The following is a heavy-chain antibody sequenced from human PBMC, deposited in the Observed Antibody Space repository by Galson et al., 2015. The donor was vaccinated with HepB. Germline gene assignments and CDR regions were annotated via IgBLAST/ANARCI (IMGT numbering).Heavy chain of an antibody. CDR1: GYTFTSYG. D-gene: IGHD3-22*01. CDR2: ISAYNGNT. J-gene: IGHJ3*02. CDR3: ARTKSQYYYDSSGYMEDAFDI. Sequence: SVKVSCKASGYTFTSYGISWVRQAPGQGLEWMGWISAYNGNTNYAQKLQGRVTMTTDTSTSTAYMELRSLRSDDTAVYYCARTKSQYYYDSSGYMEDAFDIWGQGTMVTVSS. V-gene: IGHV1-18*01.